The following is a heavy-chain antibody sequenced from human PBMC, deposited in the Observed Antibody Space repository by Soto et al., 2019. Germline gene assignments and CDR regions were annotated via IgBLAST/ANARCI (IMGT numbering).Heavy chain of an antibody. V-gene: IGHV1-58*01. CDR3: AAGVYSSSCYYYYVMDV. CDR2: IVVGSGNT. CDR1: GFTFTSSA. J-gene: IGHJ6*02. D-gene: IGHD6-13*01. Sequence: QMQLVQSGPEVKKPGTSVKVSCKASGFTFTSSAVQWVRQARGQRLEWIGWIVVGSGNTNYAQKFQERVTITRDMSTSTAYMELSSLRSEDTAVYYCAAGVYSSSCYYYYVMDVWGQGTTVTVSS.